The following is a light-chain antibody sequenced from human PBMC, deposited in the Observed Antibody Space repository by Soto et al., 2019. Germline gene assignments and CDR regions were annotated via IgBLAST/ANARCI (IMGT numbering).Light chain of an antibody. CDR3: QQYYTTPIT. V-gene: IGKV4-1*01. CDR2: WAS. Sequence: DIVMTPSPDSLAVSLGERATINCKSSQSVLYSSNNNNYLAWYQQQPGQPPKLLIYWASTRESGVPDRFRGSGSGTDFALTISGLQAEDVAVYYCQQYYTTPITFGQGTRLEIK. J-gene: IGKJ5*01. CDR1: QSVLYSSNNNNY.